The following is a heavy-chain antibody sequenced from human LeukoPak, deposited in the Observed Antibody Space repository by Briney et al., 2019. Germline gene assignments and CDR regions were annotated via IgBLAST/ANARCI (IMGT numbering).Heavy chain of an antibody. CDR1: GFTFSSYS. Sequence: PGGSLRLSCAASGFTFSSYSMNWVRQAPGKGLEWVSYISSSGTTIKYADSVKGRFTISRDNAKNSVYLQMNSLRAADTAVYYCTSFLKSWGQGTLVTVSS. CDR2: ISSSGTTI. J-gene: IGHJ4*02. CDR3: TSFLKS. V-gene: IGHV3-48*04.